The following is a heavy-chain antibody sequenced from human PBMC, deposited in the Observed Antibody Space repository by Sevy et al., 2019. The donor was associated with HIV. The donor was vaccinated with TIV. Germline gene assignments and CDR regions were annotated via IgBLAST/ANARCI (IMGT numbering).Heavy chain of an antibody. D-gene: IGHD3-3*01. CDR3: ARVDFWSGNSWFDP. J-gene: IGHJ5*02. CDR2: IYSGGST. Sequence: GGSLRLSCAASGFTVSSNYMSWVRQAPGKGLEWVSVIYSGGSTYYADSVKGRFTISRDNCKNTLYLQMNSLGAGDTAVYYCARVDFWSGNSWFDPGGQGTVVTVSS. V-gene: IGHV3-53*01. CDR1: GFTVSSNY.